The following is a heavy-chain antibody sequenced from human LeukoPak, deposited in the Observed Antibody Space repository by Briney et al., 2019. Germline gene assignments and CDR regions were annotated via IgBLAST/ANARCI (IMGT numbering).Heavy chain of an antibody. D-gene: IGHD6-13*01. V-gene: IGHV3-30-3*01. Sequence: PGRSLRLSCAASGFTFSSYAMHWVRQAPGKGLEWVAVISYDGTSKYYADSVEGRFTISRDNSKNTLYLQMNSLRAEDTALYSCARAYTEGSSWYDYWGQGTLVTVSS. CDR1: GFTFSSYA. J-gene: IGHJ4*02. CDR3: ARAYTEGSSWYDY. CDR2: ISYDGTSK.